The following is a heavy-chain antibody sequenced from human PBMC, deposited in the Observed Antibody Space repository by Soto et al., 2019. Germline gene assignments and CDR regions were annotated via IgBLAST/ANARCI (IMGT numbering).Heavy chain of an antibody. D-gene: IGHD2-2*01. Sequence: GGSLRLSCARSGFTFSNFAMNWVRKAPGKGLEWVSGIPGNGATTYYTDSVKGRFTVSRDNAKNTLDLQMNRLRAEDTAVYYCAKELGGLDIVVVPAATNWGQGTMVTVSS. CDR3: AKELGGLDIVVVPAATN. CDR2: IPGNGATT. J-gene: IGHJ4*02. V-gene: IGHV3-23*01. CDR1: GFTFSNFA.